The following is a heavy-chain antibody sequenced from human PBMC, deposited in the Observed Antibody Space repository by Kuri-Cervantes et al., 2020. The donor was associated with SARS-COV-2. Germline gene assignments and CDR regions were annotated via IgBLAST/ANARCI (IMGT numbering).Heavy chain of an antibody. CDR1: GGSFSGCY. J-gene: IGHJ3*02. CDR2: INHSGSD. D-gene: IGHD3-3*01. V-gene: IGHV4-34*01. Sequence: SETPSLTCALYGGSFSGCYWSWIRQTPGKGLEWIGEINHSGSDNYNPSLKSSITISVDTSKNQFALNLSSVTAADTAVYYCARATTMIYGVLIMLFSSNAFAIWGQGTLVTVSS. CDR3: ARATTMIYGVLIMLFSSNAFAI.